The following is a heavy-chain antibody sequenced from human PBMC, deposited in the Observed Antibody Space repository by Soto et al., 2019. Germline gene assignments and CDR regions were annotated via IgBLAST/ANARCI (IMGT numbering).Heavy chain of an antibody. Sequence: QVQLVQSGAEVKKPGASVKVSCKASGYTFTSYDINWVRQATGQGLEWMGWMNPNSGNTVYAQKFQGRVTMTRNTSISIAYRELSSLRSEDTAVYYCARGAFWSGYYKVDYWGQGTLVTVSS. J-gene: IGHJ4*02. CDR3: ARGAFWSGYYKVDY. V-gene: IGHV1-8*01. D-gene: IGHD3-3*01. CDR1: GYTFTSYD. CDR2: MNPNSGNT.